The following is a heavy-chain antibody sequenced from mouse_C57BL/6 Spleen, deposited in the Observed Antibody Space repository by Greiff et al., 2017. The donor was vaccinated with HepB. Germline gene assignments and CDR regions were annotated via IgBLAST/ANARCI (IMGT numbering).Heavy chain of an antibody. CDR2: IDPSDSYT. D-gene: IGHD3-3*01. CDR1: GYTFTSYW. CDR3: ARGDLCDY. J-gene: IGHJ2*01. V-gene: IGHV1-69*01. Sequence: VQLQQPGAELVMPGASVKLSCKASGYTFTSYWMHWVKQRPGQGLEWIGEIDPSDSYTNYNQKFKGKSTLTVDKSSSTAYMQLSSLTSEDSAVYYCARGDLCDYWGQGTTLTVSS.